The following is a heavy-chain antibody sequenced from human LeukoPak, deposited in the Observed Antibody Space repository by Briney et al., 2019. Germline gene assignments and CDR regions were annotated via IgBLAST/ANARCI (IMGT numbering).Heavy chain of an antibody. CDR1: GFTFSSYA. CDR2: ISGSGGST. J-gene: IGHJ4*02. V-gene: IGHV3-23*01. Sequence: GGSLRLSCAASGFTFSSYAMSWARQAPGKGLEWVSAISGSGGSTYYADSVKGRFTISRDNSKNTLYLQMNSLRAEDTAVYYCAKDIRDGYNGYFDYWGQGTLVAVSS. CDR3: AKDIRDGYNGYFDY. D-gene: IGHD5-24*01.